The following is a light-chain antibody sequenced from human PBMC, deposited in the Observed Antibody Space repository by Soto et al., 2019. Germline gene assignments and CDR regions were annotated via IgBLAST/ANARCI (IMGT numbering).Light chain of an antibody. CDR3: SSYTSSSTVGV. J-gene: IGLJ1*01. CDR2: EVS. V-gene: IGLV2-14*01. Sequence: QSALTQPASVSGSPGQSITVSCTGTSSDIGAYDYVSWYQQHPGKAPKVIISEVSKRPSGVSHRFSGSKSGNTASLTISGLQAEDEADYYCSSYTSSSTVGVFGTGTKLT. CDR1: SSDIGAYDY.